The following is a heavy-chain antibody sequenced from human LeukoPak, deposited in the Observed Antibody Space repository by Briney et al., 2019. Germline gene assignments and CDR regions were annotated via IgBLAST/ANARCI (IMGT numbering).Heavy chain of an antibody. V-gene: IGHV1-8*01. J-gene: IGHJ4*02. CDR2: MNPNSGNT. D-gene: IGHD5-18*01. CDR1: GYTFTSYD. Sequence: GASVNVSCKASGYTFTSYDINWVRQATGQGLEWMGWMNPNSGNTGYAQKFQGRVTMTRNTSISTAYMELSSLRSEDTAVYYCARDGYSYGSTFDYWGQGTLVTVSS. CDR3: ARDGYSYGSTFDY.